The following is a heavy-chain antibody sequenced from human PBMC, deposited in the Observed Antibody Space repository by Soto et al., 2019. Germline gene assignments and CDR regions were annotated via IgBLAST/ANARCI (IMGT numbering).Heavy chain of an antibody. D-gene: IGHD2-2*01. CDR2: ISNDGGNT. CDR1: GFSFSSHA. Sequence: GRSLRLSCSASGFSFSSHAMHWVRQAPGKGLEYVSLISNDGGNTYYADSVKGRFTISRDNSKNTLWLQMSSLRVEDTAMYYCMKDVCCSRSDCFQAFDIWGQGTMVTVSS. V-gene: IGHV3-64D*06. J-gene: IGHJ3*02. CDR3: MKDVCCSRSDCFQAFDI.